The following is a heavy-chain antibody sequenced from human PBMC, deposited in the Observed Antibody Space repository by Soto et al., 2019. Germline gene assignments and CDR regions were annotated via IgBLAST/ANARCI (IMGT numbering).Heavy chain of an antibody. CDR1: GDSMNTNNW. CDR2: IHHNGDT. J-gene: IGHJ4*02. Sequence: SETLSLTCAVFGDSMNTNNWWSWVRQTPGKGLEWIGEIHHNGDTTYTPSLKSRVTMSLDKSKYHFSLRLTPVTAADTAVYYCARNRQSCTTSRCHDVYFDFWGRGTLVTVSS. V-gene: IGHV4-4*02. D-gene: IGHD2-8*01. CDR3: ARNRQSCTTSRCHDVYFDF.